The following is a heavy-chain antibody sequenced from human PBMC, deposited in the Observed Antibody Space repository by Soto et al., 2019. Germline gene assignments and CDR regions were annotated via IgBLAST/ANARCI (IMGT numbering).Heavy chain of an antibody. CDR2: IIPIFGTA. J-gene: IGHJ6*02. D-gene: IGHD6-19*01. CDR1: GGTFSSYA. V-gene: IGHV1-69*01. Sequence: QVQLVQSGAEVKKPGSSVKVSCKASGGTFSSYAISWVRQAPGQGLEWMGGIIPIFGTANYAQKFQGRVTITADESTSTAYMELSSLRSEDTAMYYCAGTHAEAVAPYYYGMDVWGQGTTVTVSS. CDR3: AGTHAEAVAPYYYGMDV.